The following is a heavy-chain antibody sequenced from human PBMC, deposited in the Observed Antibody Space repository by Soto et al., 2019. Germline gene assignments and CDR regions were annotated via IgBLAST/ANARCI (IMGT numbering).Heavy chain of an antibody. D-gene: IGHD1-7*01. V-gene: IGHV3-7*05. CDR3: ARDMTGTESLDY. CDR2: IKQDGSEK. CDR1: KFTFSSYW. J-gene: IGHJ4*02. Sequence: GGSLRLSCAASKFTFSSYWMSWVRQAPGKGLEWVANIKQDGSEKYYVDSVKGRFTISRDSAKNSLYLQMNSLRAEDTAVYYCARDMTGTESLDYWGQGTLVTVSS.